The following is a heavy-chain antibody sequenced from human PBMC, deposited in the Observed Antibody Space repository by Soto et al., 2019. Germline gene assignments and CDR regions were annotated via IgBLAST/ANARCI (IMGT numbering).Heavy chain of an antibody. J-gene: IGHJ6*02. V-gene: IGHV1-2*02. D-gene: IGHD6-13*01. Sequence: QVQLVQSGTEVKKPGASVKVSCKASGFTFSAYYIYWVRQAPGQGLEWIGWINPNSGGTNNAQKFQGRVTMTRDTSTITVYMELSALIPDDTAVYYCARSLLDEYSSSWRSAYYGMDVWGQGTTVTVSS. CDR2: INPNSGGT. CDR3: ARSLLDEYSSSWRSAYYGMDV. CDR1: GFTFSAYY.